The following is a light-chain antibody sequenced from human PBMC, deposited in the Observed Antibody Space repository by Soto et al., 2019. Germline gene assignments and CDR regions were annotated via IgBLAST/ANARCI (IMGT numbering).Light chain of an antibody. Sequence: DIQMTQSPSSLSASVGDRVTITCRASQGISNYLAWYQQKPGTVPELLIYAASTLHSGAPSRFSGSGSGTDFTLTINSLQTDDVATYYCQKYNSAPLTFGPGTKVDIK. V-gene: IGKV1-27*01. CDR3: QKYNSAPLT. J-gene: IGKJ3*01. CDR2: AAS. CDR1: QGISNY.